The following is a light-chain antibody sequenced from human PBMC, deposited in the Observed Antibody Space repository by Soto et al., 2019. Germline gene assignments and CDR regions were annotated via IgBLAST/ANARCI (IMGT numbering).Light chain of an antibody. CDR3: SSYTDSSPFV. V-gene: IGLV2-14*03. Sequence: SVLTQPASGSRSPGQSITISKTGTSSDVGSHNYVSWYQHHPGKAPKLMIYHVSNRPSGVSNRFSGSKSGNTASLTISGLQAEDEADYYCSSYTDSSPFVFGTGTKVTVL. CDR1: SSDVGSHNY. J-gene: IGLJ1*01. CDR2: HVS.